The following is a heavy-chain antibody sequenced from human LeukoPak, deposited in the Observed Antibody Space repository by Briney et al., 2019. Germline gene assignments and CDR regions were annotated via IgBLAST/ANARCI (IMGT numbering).Heavy chain of an antibody. CDR3: AGLRPTTASGM. CDR1: GFSFSDHY. V-gene: IGHV3-72*01. CDR2: IRNKASSYTT. Sequence: GGSLRLSCAASGFSFSDHYMDWVRQAPGKGLEWVGRIRNKASSYTTEYAASVKGRFTISRDDAENSLYLQMNNLKTEDTAVYYCAGLRPTTASGMWGQGTLVTVSS. J-gene: IGHJ4*02. D-gene: IGHD6-13*01.